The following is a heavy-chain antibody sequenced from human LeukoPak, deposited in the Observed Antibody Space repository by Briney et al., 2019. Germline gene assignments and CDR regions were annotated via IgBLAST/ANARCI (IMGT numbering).Heavy chain of an antibody. CDR2: IRSKANSYAT. CDR1: GFTFSGSA. Sequence: GGSLRLSCAASGFTFSGSAMHWVRQASGKGLEWVGRIRSKANSYATAYAASVKGRFTISRDDSKNTAYLQMNSLRPEDTAVYYCAKDRSKGSYGDEFDHWGQGTLVTVSS. V-gene: IGHV3-73*01. D-gene: IGHD1-26*01. CDR3: AKDRSKGSYGDEFDH. J-gene: IGHJ4*02.